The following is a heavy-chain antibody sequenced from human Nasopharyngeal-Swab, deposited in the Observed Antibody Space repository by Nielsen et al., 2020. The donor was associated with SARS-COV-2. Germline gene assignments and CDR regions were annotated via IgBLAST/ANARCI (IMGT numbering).Heavy chain of an antibody. J-gene: IGHJ4*02. CDR2: IYYSGST. Sequence: SDTLSLTCTASGCSISSYYWSWIRQPPGKGLDWIRYIYYSGSTNYNPSLKSRVTISVDTSKNQFSLKQSSVTAADTAVYYCAREPAYGDYLDYWGQGTLVTVSS. CDR1: GCSISSYY. CDR3: AREPAYGDYLDY. D-gene: IGHD4-17*01. V-gene: IGHV4-59*01.